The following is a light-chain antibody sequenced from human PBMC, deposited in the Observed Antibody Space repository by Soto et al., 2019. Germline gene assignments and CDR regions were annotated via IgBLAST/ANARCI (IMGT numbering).Light chain of an antibody. J-gene: IGKJ5*01. V-gene: IGKV3-11*01. CDR2: DAS. Sequence: DIVLTQSPATLSLSPGKRATLSCRASQSVGDYLAWYQQKPGQAPRLLIYDASSRATGIPARFSASGSGTDFTLTISRLEPEDFAVYYCQQYATSPITFGQGTRLEIK. CDR1: QSVGDY. CDR3: QQYATSPIT.